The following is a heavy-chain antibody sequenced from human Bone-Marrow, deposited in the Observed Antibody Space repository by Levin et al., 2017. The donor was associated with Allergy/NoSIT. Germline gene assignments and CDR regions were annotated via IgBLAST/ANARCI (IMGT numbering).Heavy chain of an antibody. V-gene: IGHV4-59*12. D-gene: IGHD2/OR15-2a*01. CDR2: IYSSGST. Sequence: SETLSLTCTVSGASFSRYQWTWIRQSPGRALEWIGYIYSSGSTKYNPSLKSRVTMSVDSSKNQFSLKLNSVTAADTAVYYCDSVIIWNQYYLDVWGQGTTVTVSS. CDR3: DSVIIWNQYYLDV. J-gene: IGHJ6*02. CDR1: GASFSRYQ.